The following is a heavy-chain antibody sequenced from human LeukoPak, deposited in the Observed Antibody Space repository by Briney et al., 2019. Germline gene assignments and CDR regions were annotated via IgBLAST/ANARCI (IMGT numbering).Heavy chain of an antibody. Sequence: HALPLTYAFSGGSVTTNSSAWNWITQSPSTGLEWLGRTYYRSKWHSDYAVSVKSRININPDTSKNHFSLQLNSVTPEDTAVYYCASSGAHAFDIWGQGTMVTVSS. CDR1: GGSVTTNSSA. J-gene: IGHJ3*02. D-gene: IGHD6-19*01. CDR3: ASSGAHAFDI. V-gene: IGHV6-1*01. CDR2: TYYRSKWHS.